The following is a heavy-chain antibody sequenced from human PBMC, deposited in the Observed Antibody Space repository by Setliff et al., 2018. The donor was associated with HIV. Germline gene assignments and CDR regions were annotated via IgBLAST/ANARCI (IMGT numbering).Heavy chain of an antibody. CDR1: GGSISSYY. Sequence: SETLSLTCTVSGGSISSYYWSWIRQPPGKGLEWIGYIYTSGSTNYNPSLKSRVTMSVDTSKNQFSLKLSSVTAADTAVYYCARGLSFYDPGGFDYWGQGTLVTVSS. D-gene: IGHD3-22*01. V-gene: IGHV4-4*09. CDR3: ARGLSFYDPGGFDY. J-gene: IGHJ4*02. CDR2: IYTSGST.